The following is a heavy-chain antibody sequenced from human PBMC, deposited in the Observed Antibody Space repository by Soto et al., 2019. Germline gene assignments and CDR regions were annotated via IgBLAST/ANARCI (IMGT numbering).Heavy chain of an antibody. J-gene: IGHJ3*02. Sequence: PSETLSLTCSVSGGSITSGGYYWGWIRQLPGKGLEWVAYVYSIGRTYYNPSLESRLSISLDTSKHQFSLTLTSVTVADTAIYYSARVHDCFNKAFDIWGQGAMVTVSS. V-gene: IGHV4-31*03. CDR2: VYSIGRT. D-gene: IGHD2-21*01. CDR1: GGSITSGGYY. CDR3: ARVHDCFNKAFDI.